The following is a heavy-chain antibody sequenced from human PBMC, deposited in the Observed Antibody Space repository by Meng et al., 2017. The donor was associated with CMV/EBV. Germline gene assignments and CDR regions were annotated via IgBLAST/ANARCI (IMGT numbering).Heavy chain of an antibody. Sequence: SGFMFSAFAMNWVRQAPGKGLGWVSSISGTGGTTYYADSVTGRFTVSRDNANNMLFLQMSSLRAEDTATYFCAKGHGDWQPGNYLNFWGQGTLVTVSS. V-gene: IGHV3-23*01. D-gene: IGHD4-17*01. CDR2: ISGTGGTT. J-gene: IGHJ4*02. CDR3: AKGHGDWQPGNYLNF. CDR1: GFMFSAFA.